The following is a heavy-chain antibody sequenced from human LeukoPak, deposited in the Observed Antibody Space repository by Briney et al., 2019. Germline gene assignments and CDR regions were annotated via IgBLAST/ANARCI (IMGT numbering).Heavy chain of an antibody. CDR2: ISGSGGST. V-gene: IGHV3-23*01. Sequence: GGTLRLSCAASGFTFSSYGMSWVRQAPGKGLEWVSAISGSGGSTYYADSVKGRFTISRDNSKNTLYLQMNSLRAEDTAVYYCANRESFGYDILTGSDYYYYYMDVWGKGTTVTISS. CDR3: ANRESFGYDILTGSDYYYYYMDV. J-gene: IGHJ6*03. D-gene: IGHD3-9*01. CDR1: GFTFSSYG.